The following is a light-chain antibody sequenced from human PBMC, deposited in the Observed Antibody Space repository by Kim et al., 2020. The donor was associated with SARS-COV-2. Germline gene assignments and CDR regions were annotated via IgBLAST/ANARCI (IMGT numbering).Light chain of an antibody. CDR3: QSYDSSLSDVI. V-gene: IGLV1-40*01. Sequence: QSVLTQPPSVSGAPGQRVTISCTGCSSNIGAGYDVHWYQQLPGTAPKLLISANSTRPSGVPGRFSGSKSGTSASLAITGLQAEDEAEYYCQSYDSSLSDVIFGGGTQLTVL. CDR1: SSNIGAGYD. CDR2: ANS. J-gene: IGLJ2*01.